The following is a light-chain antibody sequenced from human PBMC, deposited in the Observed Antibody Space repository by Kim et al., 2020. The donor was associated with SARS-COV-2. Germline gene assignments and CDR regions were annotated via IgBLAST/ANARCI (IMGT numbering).Light chain of an antibody. CDR3: QQYYSWPRT. CDR2: GAS. CDR1: QSVSSY. J-gene: IGKJ4*01. Sequence: ETVMTQSPATLSVSPGERATLSCRASQSVSSYLAWYQQKPGQTPRLLIYGASTRATGVPARFSGSGSGTEFTLTISSLQSEDLAVYHCQQYYSWPRTFGGGTKVDIK. V-gene: IGKV3-15*01.